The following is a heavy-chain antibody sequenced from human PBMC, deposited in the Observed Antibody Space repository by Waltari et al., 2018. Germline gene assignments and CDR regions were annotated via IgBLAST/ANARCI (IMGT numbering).Heavy chain of an antibody. CDR2: IIPMFGTA. CDR3: ASSPSGYYTGYYFDY. V-gene: IGHV1-69*01. Sequence: QVQLVQSGAEVKQPGSSVTVSCKASGVTFSSYATSWVRQAPGKGLEWMGGIIPMFGTANYAQKFQGRVTITADESTSTAYMELSSLRSEDTAVYYCASSPSGYYTGYYFDYWGQGTLVTVSS. CDR1: GVTFSSYA. J-gene: IGHJ4*02. D-gene: IGHD3-3*01.